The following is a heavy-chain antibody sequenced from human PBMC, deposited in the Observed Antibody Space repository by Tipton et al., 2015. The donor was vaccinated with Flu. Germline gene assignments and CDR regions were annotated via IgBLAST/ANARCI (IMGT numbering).Heavy chain of an antibody. CDR2: IFTTGST. CDR1: GASLSSGYSY. Sequence: TLSLTCSVSGASLSSGYSYWSWVRQPAGKGLEWIGRIFTTGSTNYNPSLKSRVTISVDTSKNQFSLTLSSVTAADTAVYYCARRDYSNYVSEPKNWFHPWGQGTLVTVSS. V-gene: IGHV4-61*02. J-gene: IGHJ5*02. CDR3: ARRDYSNYVSEPKNWFHP. D-gene: IGHD4-11*01.